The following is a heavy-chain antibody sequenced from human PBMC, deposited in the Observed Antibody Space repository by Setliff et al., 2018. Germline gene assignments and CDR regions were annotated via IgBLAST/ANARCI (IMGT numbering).Heavy chain of an antibody. CDR1: GGSISSSNW. V-gene: IGHV4-4*02. J-gene: IGHJ6*03. CDR3: ARGVEGEDYFYYMDV. CDR2: IYHSGSI. Sequence: PSETLSLTCTVSGGSISSSNWWTWVRQPPGKGLEWIGEIYHSGSINYNPSLKSRVTMSVDKSKNQFSLTLTSVTAADTAVYYCARGVEGEDYFYYMDVWGKGNTVTVSS. D-gene: IGHD2-21*01.